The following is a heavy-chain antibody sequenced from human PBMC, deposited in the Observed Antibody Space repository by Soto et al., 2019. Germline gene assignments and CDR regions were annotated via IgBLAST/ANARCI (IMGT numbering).Heavy chain of an antibody. J-gene: IGHJ3*02. V-gene: IGHV5-51*01. D-gene: IGHD3-22*01. CDR2: IYPGDSDT. Sequence: GESLKISCKGSGYSFTSYWIGWVRQMPGKGLEWMGIIYPGDSDTRYSPSFQGQVTISADKSISTAYLQWSSLKASDTAMYYCAMNYYDSSGYANDAFDIWGQGTMVTVSS. CDR1: GYSFTSYW. CDR3: AMNYYDSSGYANDAFDI.